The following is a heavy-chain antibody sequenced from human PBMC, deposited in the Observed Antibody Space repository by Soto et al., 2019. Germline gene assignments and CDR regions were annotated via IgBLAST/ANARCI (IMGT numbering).Heavy chain of an antibody. J-gene: IGHJ6*02. V-gene: IGHV2-70*11. CDR3: ARFSFFFALGALYYYYPGIAV. CDR1: GFSLSTSGMC. Sequence: SGPTLVNPTQTLTLTCTFSGFSLSTSGMCVSWIRQPPGKALEWLARIDWDDDKYYSTSLKTRLTISKDTSKNQVVLTMTNMEPVDTPTYSCARFSFFFALGALYYYYPGIAVGGQGTTVPV. CDR2: IDWDDDK. D-gene: IGHD3-3*01.